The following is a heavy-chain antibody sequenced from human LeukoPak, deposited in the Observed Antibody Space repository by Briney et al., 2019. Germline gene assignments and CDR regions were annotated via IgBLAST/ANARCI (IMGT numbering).Heavy chain of an antibody. CDR2: ITGDGDKT. J-gene: IGHJ5*02. CDR1: GFTFDEYA. Sequence: GGSLRLSCVGSGFTFDEYAIHWVRQAPGKGLEWVCLITGDGDKTSYADSVRGRFTTSRDNSKTSVYLQMNSLRNEDTAFYYCAVDGPWGQGTLVTVSS. V-gene: IGHV3-43*02. CDR3: AVDGP.